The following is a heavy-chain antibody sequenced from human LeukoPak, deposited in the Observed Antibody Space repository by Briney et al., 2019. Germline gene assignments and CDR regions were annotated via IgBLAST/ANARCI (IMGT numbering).Heavy chain of an antibody. D-gene: IGHD2-15*01. V-gene: IGHV3-48*03. CDR2: ISSSGTTI. Sequence: GGSLRLSCAASGFTLSSYEMNWVREAPGKGLEGVSYISSSGTTIYYADAVKGRLTISRDNSKNTLYLQMNSLRAEDTAVYYCAREFCSGATCYADDWGQGTLVTVSS. CDR3: AREFCSGATCYADD. J-gene: IGHJ4*02. CDR1: GFTLSSYE.